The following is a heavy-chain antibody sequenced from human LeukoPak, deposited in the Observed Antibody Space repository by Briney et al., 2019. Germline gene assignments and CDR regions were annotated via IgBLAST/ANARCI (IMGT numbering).Heavy chain of an antibody. Sequence: PGGPLRLSRAASGFTFSRYSMIWVREAPGKGLEWVSFISSSSSTIYYADSVKGRFTISRDNAKNSLYLRMNSLRAEDTAVYYCARDRGGSYSAIDYWGQGTLVTVSS. V-gene: IGHV3-48*04. J-gene: IGHJ4*02. CDR1: GFTFSRYS. D-gene: IGHD1-26*01. CDR3: ARDRGGSYSAIDY. CDR2: ISSSSSTI.